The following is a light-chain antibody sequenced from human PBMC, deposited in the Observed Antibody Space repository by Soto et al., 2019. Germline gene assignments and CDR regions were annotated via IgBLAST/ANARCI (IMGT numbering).Light chain of an antibody. CDR3: QSYDSSLSGYV. J-gene: IGLJ1*01. Sequence: QSVLTKPPSVSGAPGQRVTISCTGSSSNIGAGYDVHWYQQLPGTAPKLLLYGNSTRPSGVPDRFSGSQSGTSASLAITGLQAEDEAGYCCQSYDSSLSGYVFGTGTKLTVL. CDR2: GNS. CDR1: SSNIGAGYD. V-gene: IGLV1-40*01.